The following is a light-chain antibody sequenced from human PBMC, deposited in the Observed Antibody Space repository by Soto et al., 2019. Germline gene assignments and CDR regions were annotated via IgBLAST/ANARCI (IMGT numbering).Light chain of an antibody. CDR1: SSDIGGYNY. CDR2: DVT. CDR3: SSYTNRNTMV. V-gene: IGLV2-14*03. J-gene: IGLJ3*02. Sequence: QSALTQPASVSGSPGQSITIFCTGTSSDIGGYNYVSWYQQRPGKPPKLMIYDVTNRPSGVSNRFSGSKSGSTASLTISGLQAEDEGDYYCSSYTNRNTMVFGEGTKLTVL.